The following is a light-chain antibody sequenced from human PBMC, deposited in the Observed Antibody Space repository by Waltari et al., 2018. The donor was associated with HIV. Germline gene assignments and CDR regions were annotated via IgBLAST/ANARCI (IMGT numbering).Light chain of an antibody. Sequence: QSALTQPPSASGSPGQSVPISCTGTSSDVGRYDYVSWYQQHPGKAPTHLIFEVNKRPSVVPDRFSGSKSGNPASLTVSGLQAEDEAEYSCSSYAGINPVVFGGGTKLTVL. CDR1: SSDVGRYDY. CDR3: SSYAGINPVV. CDR2: EVN. V-gene: IGLV2-8*01. J-gene: IGLJ2*01.